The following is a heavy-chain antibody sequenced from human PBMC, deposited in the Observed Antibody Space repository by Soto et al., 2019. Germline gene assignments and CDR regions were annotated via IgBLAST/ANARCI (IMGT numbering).Heavy chain of an antibody. V-gene: IGHV1-2*04. CDR1: GYTFTGYY. Sequence: ASVKVSCKASGYTFTGYYMHWVRQAPGQGLEWMGWINPNSGGTNYAQKFQGWVTMTRDTSISTAYMELSRLRSDDTAVYYCARDLFLADDLWSGYSGRYYYGMDVWGQGTTVTVSS. CDR3: ARDLFLADDLWSGYSGRYYYGMDV. J-gene: IGHJ6*02. D-gene: IGHD3-3*01. CDR2: INPNSGGT.